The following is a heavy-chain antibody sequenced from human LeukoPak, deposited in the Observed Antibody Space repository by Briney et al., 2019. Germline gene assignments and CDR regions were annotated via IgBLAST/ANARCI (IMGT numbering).Heavy chain of an antibody. Sequence: SVKVSCKASGGTFSSYAISWVRQAPGQGLEWMGGIILIFGTANYAQKFQGRVTITADESTSTAYMELISLRSEDTAVYYCARAYYYDSSGYYYYYGMDVWGQGTTVTVSS. CDR2: IILIFGTA. CDR1: GGTFSSYA. J-gene: IGHJ6*02. D-gene: IGHD3-22*01. CDR3: ARAYYYDSSGYYYYYGMDV. V-gene: IGHV1-69*13.